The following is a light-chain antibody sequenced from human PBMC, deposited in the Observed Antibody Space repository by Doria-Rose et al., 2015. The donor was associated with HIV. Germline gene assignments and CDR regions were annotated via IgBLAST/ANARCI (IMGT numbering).Light chain of an antibody. CDR1: QSSSSTY. Sequence: EIVLTQSPGTLSLSPGERATLSCRASQSSSSTYLAWYQQKPGQAPSLLIYDGSTRATGIPDRFSASGSGTDFTLTINRLEPEDFALYYCHQYGTSWTFGQGTKMEI. J-gene: IGKJ1*01. CDR3: HQYGTSWT. CDR2: DGS. V-gene: IGKV3-20*01.